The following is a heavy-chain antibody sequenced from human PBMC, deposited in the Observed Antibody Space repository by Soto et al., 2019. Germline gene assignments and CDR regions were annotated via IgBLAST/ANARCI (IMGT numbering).Heavy chain of an antibody. CDR2: ISGSGRST. D-gene: IGHD3-10*01. CDR3: AKLVFVLRGVKSYFDY. Sequence: EVQLLESGGGLVQPGGSLRLSCAASGFTFSSYAMSWVRQAPGKGLEWVSAISGSGRSTYYADSVKGRFTISRDNPKSTLYLQMNSLRAEDTAVYYWAKLVFVLRGVKSYFDYWGQGTLVTVSS. J-gene: IGHJ4*02. V-gene: IGHV3-23*01. CDR1: GFTFSSYA.